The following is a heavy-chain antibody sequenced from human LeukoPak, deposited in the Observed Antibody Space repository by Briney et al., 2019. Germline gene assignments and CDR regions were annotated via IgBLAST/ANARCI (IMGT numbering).Heavy chain of an antibody. CDR1: GGSFSGYY. CDR2: INHSGNA. Sequence: SETLSLTCAVSGGSFSGYYWTWIRQPPGKGLEWIGEINHSGNANYNPSLKSRVTISLDMSENHFSLKLTSVTAADTAVFYCARGQGTVTTHWGQGTLVTVSS. V-gene: IGHV4-34*01. J-gene: IGHJ4*02. D-gene: IGHD4-17*01. CDR3: ARGQGTVTTH.